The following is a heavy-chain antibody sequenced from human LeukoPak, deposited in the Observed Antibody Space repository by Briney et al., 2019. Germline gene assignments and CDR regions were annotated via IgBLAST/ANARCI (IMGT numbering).Heavy chain of an antibody. V-gene: IGHV3-66*01. CDR2: IYSGAST. J-gene: IGHJ4*02. Sequence: QSGGSLRLSCAASGFTVSSNYMSWVRHAPGKGLELVSVIYSGASTYYADSVKGRFTISRDNSNNTLYLQMNSLRAEDTAVYYCARDGYSSGWYRYFDYWGQGTLVTVSS. CDR3: ARDGYSSGWYRYFDY. CDR1: GFTVSSNY. D-gene: IGHD6-19*01.